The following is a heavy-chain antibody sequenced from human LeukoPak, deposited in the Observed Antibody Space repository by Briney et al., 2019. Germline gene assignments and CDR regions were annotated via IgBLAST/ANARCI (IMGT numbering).Heavy chain of an antibody. CDR3: ARGLQYSSSSRWFDP. Sequence: ASVKDSCKASGGTYSTYAVSGVRQAPGQGLEWMGGIIPVFGAANYAQKFQDRVTITTDESTSTAYMELSSLRSEDTAVYYCARGLQYSSSSRWFDPWGQGTLVTVSS. D-gene: IGHD6-6*01. CDR2: IIPVFGAA. J-gene: IGHJ5*02. V-gene: IGHV1-69*05. CDR1: GGTYSTYA.